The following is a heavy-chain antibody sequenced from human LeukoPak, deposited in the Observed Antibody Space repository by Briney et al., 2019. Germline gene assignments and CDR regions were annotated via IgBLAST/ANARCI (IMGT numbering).Heavy chain of an antibody. J-gene: IGHJ4*02. D-gene: IGHD1-26*01. CDR3: TTEGYYRVDS. CDR1: GFTFGNVW. CDR2: IKSKTDGGTA. V-gene: IGHV3-15*01. Sequence: GGSLRLSCAASGFTFGNVWMNWVRQSPEKGLEWVGRIKSKTDGGTADYTAPVKGRFTISRDDSQATLYLQMSSPTTEDTALYYCTTEGYYRVDSWGQGTLVIVSS.